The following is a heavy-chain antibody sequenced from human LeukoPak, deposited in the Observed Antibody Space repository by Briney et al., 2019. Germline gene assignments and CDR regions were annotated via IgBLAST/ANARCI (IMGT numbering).Heavy chain of an antibody. D-gene: IGHD3-22*01. CDR2: ISGSGGST. V-gene: IGHV3-23*01. Sequence: GGSLRLSCAASGFTFSSYAMSWVRQAPGKGLEWVSAISGSGGSTYYADSVKGRFTISRDNSKNTLYLQMNSLRAEDTAVYYCAASLVVPYYYYHMDVWGKGTTVTVSS. CDR1: GFTFSSYA. CDR3: AASLVVPYYYYHMDV. J-gene: IGHJ6*03.